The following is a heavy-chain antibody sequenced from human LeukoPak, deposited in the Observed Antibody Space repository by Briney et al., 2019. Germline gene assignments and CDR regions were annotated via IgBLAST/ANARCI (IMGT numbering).Heavy chain of an antibody. CDR1: GLTFHDYA. CDR2: INAEGGST. Sequence: KPGGSLTLSCVASGLTFHDYAMHWVRQAPGKGLEWVSLINAEGGSTFYADSVRGRFSISRDNSKNSLYLQMNSLTTEDTAIYYCAKESGKFDYWGQGTLVAVSS. J-gene: IGHJ4*02. CDR3: AKESGKFDY. V-gene: IGHV3-43*02.